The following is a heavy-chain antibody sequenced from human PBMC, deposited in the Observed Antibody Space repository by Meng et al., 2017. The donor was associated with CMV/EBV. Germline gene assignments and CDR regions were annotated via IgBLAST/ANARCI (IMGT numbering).Heavy chain of an antibody. CDR3: ARSDCSSTSCYNYYYYGMDV. CDR1: GFTFSDYY. D-gene: IGHD2-2*02. Sequence: GESLKISCAASGFTFSDYYMSWIRQAPGRGLEWVSYISNSGNTIYYADSVKGRFTISRDNAKNSLYLQMNSLRAEDTAVYYCARSDCSSTSCYNYYYYGMDVWGQGTMVTVSS. CDR2: ISNSGNTI. J-gene: IGHJ6*02. V-gene: IGHV3-11*04.